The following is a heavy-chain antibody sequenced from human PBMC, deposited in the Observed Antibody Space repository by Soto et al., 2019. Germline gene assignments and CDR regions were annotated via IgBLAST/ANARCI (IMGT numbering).Heavy chain of an antibody. CDR2: VSGGSGVT. CDR3: TRWNGYGDL. CDR1: GFSFSTYG. V-gene: IGHV3-23*01. J-gene: IGHJ5*02. Sequence: EMQLLESGGGLVQPGGSLRLSCVVSGFSFSTYGVTWVRQGPGKGLEWVCGVSGGSGVTHYTDSVKGRFTISGDDSKNTVYLQMHSLRGEDTAVYYCTRWNGYGDLWGQGTLVTVSS. D-gene: IGHD1-1*01.